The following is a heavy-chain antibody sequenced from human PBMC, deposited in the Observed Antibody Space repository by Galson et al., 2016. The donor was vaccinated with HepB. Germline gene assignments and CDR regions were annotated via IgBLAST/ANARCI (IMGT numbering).Heavy chain of an antibody. D-gene: IGHD3-16*01. V-gene: IGHV3-23*01. J-gene: IGHJ4*02. CDR3: GKHGGFDY. CDR1: GFSFSTSG. Sequence: SLRLSCAASGFSFSTSGMSWVRQTPGRGVEWLSGITGSGTTTHYADSVKGRFTISRDNSKNALYLYMNSLRVGDTAVYYCGKHGGFDYWGQGALVTVSS. CDR2: ITGSGTTT.